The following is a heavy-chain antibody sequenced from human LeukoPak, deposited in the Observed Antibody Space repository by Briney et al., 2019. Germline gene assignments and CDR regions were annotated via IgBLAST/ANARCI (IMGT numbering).Heavy chain of an antibody. J-gene: IGHJ5*02. Sequence: SETLSLTCTVSGGSISSYYWSWIRQPPGKGLEWIGYIYYSGSTNYNPSLKSRVTISVDTSKNQFSLKLSSVTAADTAVYYCAREAGAAAGMLAGWFDPWGQGTLVTVSS. CDR1: GGSISSYY. CDR3: AREAGAAAGMLAGWFDP. D-gene: IGHD6-13*01. V-gene: IGHV4-59*01. CDR2: IYYSGST.